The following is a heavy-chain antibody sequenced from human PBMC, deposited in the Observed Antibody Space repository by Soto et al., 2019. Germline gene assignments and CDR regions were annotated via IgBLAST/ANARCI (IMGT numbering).Heavy chain of an antibody. CDR3: AKDVR. Sequence: EVQLVESGGDLVHPGGSVRLSCVASGFTFGTHWMSWVRQAPGKGLEWVAKINGDASEKYYADSVKGRFTISRDNAKNSLYLQGNSLRVEDTAVYYCAKDVRWGQGTLITVSS. J-gene: IGHJ4*02. V-gene: IGHV3-7*05. CDR2: INGDASEK. CDR1: GFTFGTHW.